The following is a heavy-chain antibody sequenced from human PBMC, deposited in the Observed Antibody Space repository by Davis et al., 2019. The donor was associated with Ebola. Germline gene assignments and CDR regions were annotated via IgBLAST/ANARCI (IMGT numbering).Heavy chain of an antibody. V-gene: IGHV3-48*02. CDR1: GFTFSDYN. CDR2: LSSSGSLM. CDR3: VRDLHYYDSSGYPAYFDF. J-gene: IGHJ2*01. D-gene: IGHD3-22*01. Sequence: GESLKISCTVSGFTFSDYNMNWVRQAPGKGLEWISFLSSSGSLMYYADSVKGRFTISRDIAKKSLFLQMNDLRDEDTAMYYCVRDLHYYDSSGYPAYFDFWGRGTQVTVSS.